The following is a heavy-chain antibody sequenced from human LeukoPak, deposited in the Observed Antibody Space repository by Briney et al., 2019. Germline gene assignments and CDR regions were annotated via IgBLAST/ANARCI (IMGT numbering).Heavy chain of an antibody. Sequence: SETLSLTCTVSGGSISSGSYYWSWIRQPAGKGLEWIGRIYTSGSTNYNPSLKSRVTISVDTSKNRFSLKLSSVTAADTAVYYCAREIVVVPAAIWFDPWGQGTLVTVSS. CDR3: AREIVVVPAAIWFDP. V-gene: IGHV4-61*02. D-gene: IGHD2-2*01. J-gene: IGHJ5*02. CDR2: IYTSGST. CDR1: GGSISSGSYY.